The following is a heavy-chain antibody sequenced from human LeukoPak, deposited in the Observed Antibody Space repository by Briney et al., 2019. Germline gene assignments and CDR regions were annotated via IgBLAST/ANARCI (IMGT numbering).Heavy chain of an antibody. CDR3: ARHSQVSIAVAVDY. CDR1: GGSISSSIYY. V-gene: IGHV4-39*01. CDR2: IYFSGTT. D-gene: IGHD6-19*01. Sequence: SETLSLTSIVSGGSISSSIYYWGWIRQPPGKGLEWIGSIYFSGTTYYSPSLKSRVTISVDTSKNQFSLKLSSVTASDTAVYYCARHSQVSIAVAVDYWGQGTLVTVSS. J-gene: IGHJ4*02.